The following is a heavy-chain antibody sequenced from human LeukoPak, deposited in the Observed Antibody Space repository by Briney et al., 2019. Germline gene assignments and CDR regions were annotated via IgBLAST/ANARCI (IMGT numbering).Heavy chain of an antibody. CDR3: AREARYNWNDGGFWFDP. Sequence: PSETLSLTCAVYGGSFSGYYWSWIRQPPGKGLEWIGEIEHSGSTNYNPSLKSRVTISVDTSKHQFSLKLSSVTAADTAVYYCAREARYNWNDGGFWFDPWGQGTLVTVSS. CDR2: IEHSGST. D-gene: IGHD1-20*01. V-gene: IGHV4-34*01. J-gene: IGHJ5*02. CDR1: GGSFSGYY.